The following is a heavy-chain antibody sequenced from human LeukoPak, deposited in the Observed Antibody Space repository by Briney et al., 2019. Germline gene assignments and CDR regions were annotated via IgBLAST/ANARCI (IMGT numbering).Heavy chain of an antibody. Sequence: PSETLSLTCAVYGGSFSGYSWSWIRQPAGKGLEWIGRIYSSGSTNYNPSLKSRVTIPLDTSKNQFSLKLSSVTAADTAVYYCARQYSDILTGYHRGELYWYFDLWGRGTLVTVSS. J-gene: IGHJ2*01. D-gene: IGHD3-9*01. CDR3: ARQYSDILTGYHRGELYWYFDL. CDR1: GGSFSGYS. CDR2: IYSSGST. V-gene: IGHV4-59*10.